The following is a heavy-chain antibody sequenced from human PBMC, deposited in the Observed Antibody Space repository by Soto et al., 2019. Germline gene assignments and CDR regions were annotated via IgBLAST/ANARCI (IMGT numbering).Heavy chain of an antibody. CDR3: ARDNYDSSGYPYYFDY. V-gene: IGHV3-53*01. D-gene: IGHD3-22*01. CDR2: IYSGGST. J-gene: IGHJ4*02. CDR1: GFTVSSNY. Sequence: PGGSLRLSCAASGFTVSSNYMSWVRQAPGKGLEWVSVIYSGGSTYYADSVKGRFTISRDNSKNTLYLQMNSLKAEDTAVYYCARDNYDSSGYPYYFDYWGQGTLVRSPQ.